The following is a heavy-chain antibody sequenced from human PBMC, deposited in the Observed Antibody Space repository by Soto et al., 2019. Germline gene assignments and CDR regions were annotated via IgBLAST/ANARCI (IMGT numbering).Heavy chain of an antibody. CDR2: ISYDGSNK. J-gene: IGHJ4*02. Sequence: GGSLRLSFAASGITFSTYAMNWVRQAPGKGLEWVAVISYDGSNKDYADSVKGRFTISRDNSKNTLYLQMNSLRAEDTAVYYCAKGSRGSGSYFDYFDYWDQGTLVTVSS. CDR3: AKGSRGSGSYFDYFDY. D-gene: IGHD3-10*01. V-gene: IGHV3-30*18. CDR1: GITFSTYA.